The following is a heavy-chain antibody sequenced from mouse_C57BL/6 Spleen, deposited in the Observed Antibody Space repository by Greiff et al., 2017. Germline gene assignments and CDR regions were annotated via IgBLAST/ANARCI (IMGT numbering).Heavy chain of an antibody. CDR2: IYPGDGDT. CDR3: ARSGGTGWYYFDY. CDR1: GYAFSSSW. Sequence: VQLVESGPELVKPGASVKISCKASGYAFSSSWMNWVKQRPGKGLEWIGRIYPGDGDTNYNGKFKGKATLTADKSSSTAYMQLSSLTSEDSAVYFCARSGGTGWYYFDYWGQGTTLTVSS. V-gene: IGHV1-82*01. D-gene: IGHD4-1*01. J-gene: IGHJ2*01.